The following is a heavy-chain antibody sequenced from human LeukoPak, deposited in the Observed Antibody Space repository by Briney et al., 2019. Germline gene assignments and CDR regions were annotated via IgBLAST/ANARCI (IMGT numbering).Heavy chain of an antibody. V-gene: IGHV4-4*07. CDR2: IYTSGST. CDR3: ARDAYYYGSGSVFDP. D-gene: IGHD3-10*01. J-gene: IGHJ5*02. CDR1: GGSISSYY. Sequence: SETLSLTCTVSGGSISSYYWSWIRQPAGKGLEWIGRIYTSGSTNYNPSLKSRVTMSVDTSKNQFSLKLSSVTAADTAVYYCARDAYYYGSGSVFDPWGQGTLGTVSS.